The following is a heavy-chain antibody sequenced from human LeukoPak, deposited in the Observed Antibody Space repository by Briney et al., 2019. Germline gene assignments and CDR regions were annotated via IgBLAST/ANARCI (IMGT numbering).Heavy chain of an antibody. CDR3: AKSSDGSTSFDQ. V-gene: IGHV3-23*01. CDR2: ISDSGGTT. CDR1: GFTFSSYG. J-gene: IGHJ4*02. D-gene: IGHD2-2*01. Sequence: PGGSLRLSCAASGFTFSSYGMHWARQAPGKGLEWVSGISDSGGTTYYVDSMKGRFTISGDNSKNTLYLQINSQRAEDMALYYCAKSSDGSTSFDQWGQGTLVTVSS.